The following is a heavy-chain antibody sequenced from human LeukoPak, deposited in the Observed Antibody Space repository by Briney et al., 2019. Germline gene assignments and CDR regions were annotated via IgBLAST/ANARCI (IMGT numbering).Heavy chain of an antibody. CDR1: GFTFSSYI. CDR3: ARDDGYNLYYYYYYGMDV. V-gene: IGHV3-21*01. CDR2: ISSSSRYI. J-gene: IGHJ6*02. D-gene: IGHD5-24*01. Sequence: PGGSLRLSCAASGFTFSSYIMNWVRQAPGKGLEWVSSISSSSRYIYYADSVKGRFTISRDNAKNSLYLQMNSLRAEDTAVYYCARDDGYNLYYYYYYGMDVWGQGTTVTVSS.